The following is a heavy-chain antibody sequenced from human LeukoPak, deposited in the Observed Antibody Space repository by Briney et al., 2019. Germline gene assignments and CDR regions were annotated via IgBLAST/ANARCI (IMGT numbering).Heavy chain of an antibody. CDR2: ISSSSSTI. Sequence: PGGSLRLSCAASGFTFSSYSMNWVRQAPGKGLEWVSYISSSSSTIYYADSVKGRFTISRDNAKNSLYLQMNGLRDEDTAVYYCARAAMVRGVIIPHFDYWGQGTLVTVSS. CDR1: GFTFSSYS. CDR3: ARAAMVRGVIIPHFDY. J-gene: IGHJ4*02. D-gene: IGHD3-10*01. V-gene: IGHV3-48*02.